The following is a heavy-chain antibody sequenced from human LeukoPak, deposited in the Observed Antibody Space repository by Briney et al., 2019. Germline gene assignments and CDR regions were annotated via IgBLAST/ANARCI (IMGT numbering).Heavy chain of an antibody. D-gene: IGHD3-22*01. V-gene: IGHV1-2*02. CDR3: AREMNYYDSNAYYYPNVFDI. CDR2: INPNSGGT. CDR1: GYTFTGYY. Sequence: ASVKVSCKASGYTFTGYYMHWVRQAPGQGLEWMGWINPNSGGTNYAQKFQGRVTMTRDTSISTAYMELRRLRSDDTAVFYCAREMNYYDSNAYYYPNVFDIWGQGTMVTVSS. J-gene: IGHJ3*02.